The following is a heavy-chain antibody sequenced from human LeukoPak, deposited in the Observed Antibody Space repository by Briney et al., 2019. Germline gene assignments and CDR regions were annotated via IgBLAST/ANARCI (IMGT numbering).Heavy chain of an antibody. CDR3: ARDHRLGYCSSTSCPIYYYYMDV. Sequence: GGSLSLSCAASGFPFSSYSMNWVRQAPGKGLEWVSSISSSSSYIYYADSVKGRFTISRDNAKNSLYLQMNSLRAEDTAVYYCARDHRLGYCSSTSCPIYYYYMDVWGKGTTVTVSS. CDR1: GFPFSSYS. D-gene: IGHD2-2*01. CDR2: ISSSSSYI. V-gene: IGHV3-21*01. J-gene: IGHJ6*03.